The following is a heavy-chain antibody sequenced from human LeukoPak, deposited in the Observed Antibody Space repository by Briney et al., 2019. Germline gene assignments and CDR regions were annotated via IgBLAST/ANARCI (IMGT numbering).Heavy chain of an antibody. V-gene: IGHV4-31*03. J-gene: IGHJ3*02. CDR3: ARDYGGNGDDAFDI. D-gene: IGHD4-23*01. CDR2: IYYSGRP. CDR1: GGSISSGGYY. Sequence: SETLSLTCTVSGGSISSGGYYWSWIRQHPGKGLEWIGYIYYSGRPYYNPSLKSRVTISVDTSKNQFSLKLSSVTAADTAVYYCARDYGGNGDDAFDIWGQGTMVTVSS.